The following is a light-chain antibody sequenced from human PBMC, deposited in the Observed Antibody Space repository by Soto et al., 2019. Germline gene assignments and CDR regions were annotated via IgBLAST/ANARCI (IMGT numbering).Light chain of an antibody. CDR2: GAS. CDR3: QQYKDWPPLT. CDR1: QNINSN. V-gene: IGKV3D-15*01. Sequence: EILMTQSPLTLSVSPGEGATLSCRASQNINSNLAWYQQRPGQDPRVLIYGASSRASGIPDRFSGSGSGTDFTLTINRLEPDDFAVYYCQQYKDWPPLTFGGGTRVERK. J-gene: IGKJ4*01.